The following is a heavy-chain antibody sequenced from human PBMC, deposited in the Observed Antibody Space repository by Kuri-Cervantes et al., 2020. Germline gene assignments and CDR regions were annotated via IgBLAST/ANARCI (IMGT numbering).Heavy chain of an antibody. CDR3: ARDGSSSGYSRYGMDV. V-gene: IGHV3-33*01. CDR2: IWYDGSNK. Sequence: GGSLRLSCAASGFTFRSNGMHWVRQAPGKGLEWVAVIWYDGSNKYYADSVKGRFTISRDNSKNTLSLQMDSLRAEDTAVYYCARDGSSSGYSRYGMDVWGQGTTVTVSS. D-gene: IGHD3-22*01. J-gene: IGHJ6*02. CDR1: GFTFRSNG.